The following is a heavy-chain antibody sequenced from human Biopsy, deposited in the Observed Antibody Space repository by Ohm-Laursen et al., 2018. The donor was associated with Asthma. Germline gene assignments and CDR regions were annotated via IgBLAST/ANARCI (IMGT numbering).Heavy chain of an antibody. D-gene: IGHD1-26*01. CDR1: GFTFDDYA. CDR3: AKGEWELLEANFDY. Sequence: SLRLSCAASGFTFDDYAMHWVQQAPGKGLEWVSGISWSSGSIGYADSVKGRFTISRDNAKNSLYLQMNSLRAEDTALYYCAKGEWELLEANFDYWGQGTLVTVSS. CDR2: ISWSSGSI. V-gene: IGHV3-9*01. J-gene: IGHJ4*02.